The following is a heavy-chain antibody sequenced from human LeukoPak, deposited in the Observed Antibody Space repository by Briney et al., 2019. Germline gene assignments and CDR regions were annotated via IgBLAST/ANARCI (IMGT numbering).Heavy chain of an antibody. Sequence: SQTLSLTCTVSGDSISSSGYHWSWIRQPPGKGLEWIGYIYYSGTTYYNPSLKSRVSILIDASTNHFSLRLTSVTAADTAVYYCARDMSGNGGPDFWGQGTLVTVSS. CDR3: ARDMSGNGGPDF. CDR2: IYYSGTT. V-gene: IGHV4-31*03. D-gene: IGHD1-1*01. CDR1: GDSISSSGYH. J-gene: IGHJ4*02.